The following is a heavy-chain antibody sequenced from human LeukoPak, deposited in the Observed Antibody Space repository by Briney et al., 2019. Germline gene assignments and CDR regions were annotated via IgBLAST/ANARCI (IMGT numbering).Heavy chain of an antibody. D-gene: IGHD2-8*02. CDR2: ISGSSGSI. CDR1: GFTFRTYG. V-gene: IGHV3-48*02. Sequence: GGSLRLSCAASGFTFRTYGMNWVRQAPGKGLEWVSYISGSSGSIYDADSVKGRFTISRDNAKNSLYLKMNRLRDEDTAFYYCARVYCTGGMCYTGLDYWGQGTLVTVSS. CDR3: ARVYCTGGMCYTGLDY. J-gene: IGHJ4*02.